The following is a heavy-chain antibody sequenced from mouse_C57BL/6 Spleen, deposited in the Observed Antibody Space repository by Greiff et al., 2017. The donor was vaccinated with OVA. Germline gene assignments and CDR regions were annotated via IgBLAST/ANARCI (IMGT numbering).Heavy chain of an antibody. D-gene: IGHD1-3*01. J-gene: IGHJ3*01. Sequence: QVQLQQPGAELVKPGASVKLSCKASGYTFTSYWMHWVKQRPGQGLEWIGMIHPNSGSTNYNEKFKSKATLTVDKSSSTAYMQLSSLTSEDSAVYYCARLSDNAWLAYWGQGTLVTVSA. V-gene: IGHV1-64*01. CDR2: IHPNSGST. CDR1: GYTFTSYW. CDR3: ARLSDNAWLAY.